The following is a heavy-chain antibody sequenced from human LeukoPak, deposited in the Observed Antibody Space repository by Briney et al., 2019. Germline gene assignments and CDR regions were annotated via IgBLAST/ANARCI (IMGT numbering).Heavy chain of an antibody. Sequence: PSETLSLTCTVSGGSISSSSYYWGWIRQPPGKGLEWIGSIYYSGSTYYNPSLKSRVTISVDTSKNQFSLKLSSVTAADTAVYYCARSATVLRYFDWLSDAFDIWGQGTMVTVSS. J-gene: IGHJ3*02. CDR2: IYYSGST. D-gene: IGHD3-9*01. CDR1: GGSISSSSYY. CDR3: ARSATVLRYFDWLSDAFDI. V-gene: IGHV4-39*01.